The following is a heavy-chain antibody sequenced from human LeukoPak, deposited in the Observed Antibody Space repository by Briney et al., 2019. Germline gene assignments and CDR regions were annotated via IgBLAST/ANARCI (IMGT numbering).Heavy chain of an antibody. CDR2: INHSGST. J-gene: IGHJ4*02. Sequence: TSETLSLTCAVYGGSFSGYYRSWIRQPPGKGLEWIGEINHSGSTNYNPSLKSRVTISVDTSKNQFSLKLSSVTAADTAVYYCARGLPSRWLRFSATDYWGQGTLVTVSS. D-gene: IGHD5-12*01. V-gene: IGHV4-34*01. CDR1: GGSFSGYY. CDR3: ARGLPSRWLRFSATDY.